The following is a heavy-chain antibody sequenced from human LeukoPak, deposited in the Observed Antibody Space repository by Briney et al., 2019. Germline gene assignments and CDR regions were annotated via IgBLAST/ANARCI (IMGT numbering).Heavy chain of an antibody. Sequence: SETLSLTCTVSGGSISSGGYYWSRIRQHPGKGLEWIGYIYYSGSTDYNPSLKSRFTMSVDTSKNQFSLKLSSVTAADTAVYYCASADYDMAFDIWGQGTVVTVSS. J-gene: IGHJ3*02. D-gene: IGHD3-9*01. CDR1: GGSISSGGYY. CDR2: IYYSGST. CDR3: ASADYDMAFDI. V-gene: IGHV4-31*03.